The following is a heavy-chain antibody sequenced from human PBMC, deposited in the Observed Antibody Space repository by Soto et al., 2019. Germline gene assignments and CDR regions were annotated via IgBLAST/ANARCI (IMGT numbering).Heavy chain of an antibody. CDR3: ARGYSSSWTILDYGMDV. CDR2: IYPGDSDT. D-gene: IGHD6-13*01. J-gene: IGHJ6*02. V-gene: IGHV5-51*01. Sequence: PGESLKISCKGSGYSFTSYCIGWVRQMPWKGLEWMGIIYPGDSDTRYSPSFQGQVTISADKSISTAYLQWSSLKASETAMYYCARGYSSSWTILDYGMDVWGQGTTVTVYS. CDR1: GYSFTSYC.